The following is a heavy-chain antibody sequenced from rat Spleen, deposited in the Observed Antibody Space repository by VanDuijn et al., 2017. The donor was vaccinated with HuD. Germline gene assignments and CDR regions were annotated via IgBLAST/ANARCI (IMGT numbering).Heavy chain of an antibody. CDR2: ISYSGST. CDR1: GLSLTSNS. J-gene: IGHJ2*01. CDR3: ARYIGDNSGFAY. Sequence: VQLKESGPGLVQPSQTLSLTCTVSGLSLTSNSVSWIRQPPGKGLEWIGHISYSGSTSYNPSLKSRISITRDTSKNQFFLQLNSVTTEDTATYYCARYIGDNSGFAYWGQGVMVTVSS. V-gene: IGHV3-1*01. D-gene: IGHD4-3*01.